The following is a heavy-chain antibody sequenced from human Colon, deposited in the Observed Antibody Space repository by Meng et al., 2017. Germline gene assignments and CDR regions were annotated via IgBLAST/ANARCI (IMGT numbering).Heavy chain of an antibody. D-gene: IGHD1-26*01. V-gene: IGHV3-30*01. CDR3: ARSLDSGPGSY. CDR1: GFTFSSYA. CDR2: ISYDGSNK. J-gene: IGHJ4*02. Sequence: QVQLLESGGGVVQPGRSRRLSCAASGFTFSSYAMHWVRQAPGKGLEWVAVISYDGSNKYYADSVKGRFTISRDNSKNTLYLQMNSLRAEDTAVYYCARSLDSGPGSYWGQGTLVTVSS.